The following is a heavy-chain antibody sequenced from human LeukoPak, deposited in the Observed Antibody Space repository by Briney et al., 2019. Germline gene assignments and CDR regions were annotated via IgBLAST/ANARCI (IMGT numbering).Heavy chain of an antibody. J-gene: IGHJ6*04. CDR2: IRSKAYGGTT. CDR1: GFTFGDYS. CDR3: TRDALRYFDWSFSYYYYGMDV. Sequence: PGRSLRLSCTASGFTFGDYSMSWVRQAPGKVLEWVGFIRSKAYGGTTEYAASVKGRFTISRGDSKSIAYLQVNSLKTEDTAVYYCTRDALRYFDWSFSYYYYGMDVWGKGTTVTVSS. V-gene: IGHV3-49*04. D-gene: IGHD3-9*01.